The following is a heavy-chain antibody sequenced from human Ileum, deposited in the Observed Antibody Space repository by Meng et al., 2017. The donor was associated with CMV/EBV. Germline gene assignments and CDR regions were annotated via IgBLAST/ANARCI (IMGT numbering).Heavy chain of an antibody. V-gene: IGHV4-61*01. J-gene: IGHJ4*02. D-gene: IGHD2-15*01. CDR2: IFYSGSA. CDR1: GGYVSSGSYY. Sequence: VSGGYVSSGSYYWSWIRQPPGKGLEWIGHIFYSGSANFNPSLKSRVTISADTSKNQFSLKLSSVTAADTAVYYCAREQQIVRSFDYWGQGTLVTVSS. CDR3: AREQQIVRSFDY.